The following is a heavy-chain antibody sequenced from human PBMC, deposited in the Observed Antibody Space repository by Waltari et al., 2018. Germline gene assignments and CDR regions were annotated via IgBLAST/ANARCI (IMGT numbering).Heavy chain of an antibody. J-gene: IGHJ6*02. CDR2: IYYSGST. CDR3: ARHVGYSSGWYPGDYGMDV. Sequence: QLQLQESGPGLVKPSETLSLTCTVSGGSISSSSYYWGWFRQPPGKGLEWIGSIYYSGSTYYNPSLKSRVTISVDTSKNQFSLKLSSVTAADTAVYYCARHVGYSSGWYPGDYGMDVWGQGTTVTVSS. D-gene: IGHD6-19*01. CDR1: GGSISSSSYY. V-gene: IGHV4-39*01.